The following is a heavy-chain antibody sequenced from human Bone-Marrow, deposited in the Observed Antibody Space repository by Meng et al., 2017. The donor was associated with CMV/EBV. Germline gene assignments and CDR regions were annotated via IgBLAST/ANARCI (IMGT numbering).Heavy chain of an antibody. D-gene: IGHD2-2*01. Sequence: VKVSCKASGYTFTGYYMHWVRQAPGQGLEWMGWINPNSGGTNYAQKFRGRVTMTRHTSLSTAYMELSRLRSDDTAVYYCARDPVVPAALDYWGQGTLVTVSS. CDR1: GYTFTGYY. CDR2: INPNSGGT. V-gene: IGHV1-2*02. J-gene: IGHJ4*02. CDR3: ARDPVVPAALDY.